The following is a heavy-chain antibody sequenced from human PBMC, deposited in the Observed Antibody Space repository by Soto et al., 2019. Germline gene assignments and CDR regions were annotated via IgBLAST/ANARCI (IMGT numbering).Heavy chain of an antibody. J-gene: IGHJ4*02. CDR2: ITSSGGGT. CDR1: GFTFSAYV. D-gene: IGHD6-13*01. V-gene: IGHV3-23*01. CDR3: AKLTAA. Sequence: EVEVLESGGGLVQPGGSLRLSCAASGFTFSAYVMSWARQAPGKGLEWVSSITSSGGGTYYADSVKGRFTVSRDNSKNTVYWQMNSLRDEDTAVYYCAKLTAAWGQGTLVTVSS.